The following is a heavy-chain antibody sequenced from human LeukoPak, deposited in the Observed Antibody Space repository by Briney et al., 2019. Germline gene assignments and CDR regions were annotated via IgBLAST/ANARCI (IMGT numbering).Heavy chain of an antibody. V-gene: IGHV1-2*02. J-gene: IGHJ4*02. D-gene: IGHD7-27*01. CDR2: INPKSGDT. CDR1: GYTFTGYY. CDR3: ARLSGDYAY. Sequence: ASVKVSCTASGYTFTGYYIQWVRQAPGQGLEWVGLINPKSGDTNYAQNFQGRVTMTRDTSISTAYMDLSSLSSDDTAVYYCARLSGDYAYWGQGTLVTVSS.